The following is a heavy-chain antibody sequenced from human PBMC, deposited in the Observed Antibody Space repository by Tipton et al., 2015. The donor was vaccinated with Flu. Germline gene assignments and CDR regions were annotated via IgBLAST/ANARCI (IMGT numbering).Heavy chain of an antibody. CDR3: ARVVRGTTDYYTHGLDV. CDR2: VIPLLGMT. J-gene: IGHJ6*02. Sequence: QLVQSGAEVKKPGSSVKVSCKASGVTFSNFAISWVRQAPGQGLEWMGRVIPLLGMTNYAQKFQDRVTITADQSTSTSYMELRSLRSEDTAVYYCARVVRGTTDYYTHGLDVWGQGTTVTVSS. CDR1: GVTFSNFA. V-gene: IGHV1-69*09. D-gene: IGHD3-10*01.